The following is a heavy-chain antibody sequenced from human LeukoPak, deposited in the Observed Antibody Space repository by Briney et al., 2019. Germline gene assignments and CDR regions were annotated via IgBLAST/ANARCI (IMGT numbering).Heavy chain of an antibody. J-gene: IGHJ3*02. CDR2: ISYDGSNK. CDR3: AKIAGTSKYYDILTGYFPSRTDAFDT. Sequence: GGSLRLSCAASGFTFSSYGMHWVRQAPGKGLEWVAVISYDGSNKYYADSVKGRFTISRDNSKNTLYLQMNSLRAEDTAVYYCAKIAGTSKYYDILTGYFPSRTDAFDTWGQGTMVTVSS. CDR1: GFTFSSYG. V-gene: IGHV3-30*18. D-gene: IGHD3-9*01.